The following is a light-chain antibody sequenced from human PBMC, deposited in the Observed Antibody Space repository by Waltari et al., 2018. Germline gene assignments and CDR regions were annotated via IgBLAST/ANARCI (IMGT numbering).Light chain of an antibody. V-gene: IGLV2-14*03. CDR1: SGDVGGYKY. CDR3: SSYTSRSTLA. CDR2: DVT. J-gene: IGLJ2*01. Sequence: QSALTQPASVSGSPGQSITISCTGTSGDVGGYKYVSWYQQHPGKAPKLMIYDVTNRPSGVSNRFSGSKSGNTASLTISGLQAEDEADYYCSSYTSRSTLAFGGGTKLTVL.